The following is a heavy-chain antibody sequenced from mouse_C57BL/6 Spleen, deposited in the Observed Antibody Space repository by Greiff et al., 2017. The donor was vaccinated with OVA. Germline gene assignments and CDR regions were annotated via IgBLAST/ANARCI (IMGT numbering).Heavy chain of an antibody. V-gene: IGHV1-54*01. CDR2: INPGSGGT. CDR3: ARQVYGNYY. Sequence: QVHVKQSGAELVRPGTSVKVSCKASGYAFTNYLIEWVKQRPGQGLEWIGVINPGSGGTNYNEKFKGKATLTADKSSSTAYSQLSSLTSEDTAVYFCARQVYGNYYWGQGTTLTVSS. J-gene: IGHJ2*01. D-gene: IGHD2-1*01. CDR1: GYAFTNYL.